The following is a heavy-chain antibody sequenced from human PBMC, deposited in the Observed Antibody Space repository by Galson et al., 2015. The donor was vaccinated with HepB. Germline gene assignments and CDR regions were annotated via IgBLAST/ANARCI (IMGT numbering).Heavy chain of an antibody. CDR1: GFTFSDYY. CDR2: ISSSSSYT. CDR3: ARDRMVLGDAFDI. D-gene: IGHD4/OR15-4a*01. V-gene: IGHV3-11*06. J-gene: IGHJ3*02. Sequence: SLRLSCAASGFTFSDYYMSWIRQAPGKGLEWVSYISSSSSYTNYADSVKGRFTISRDNAKNSLYLQMNSLRAEDTAVYYCARDRMVLGDAFDIWGQGTMVTVSS.